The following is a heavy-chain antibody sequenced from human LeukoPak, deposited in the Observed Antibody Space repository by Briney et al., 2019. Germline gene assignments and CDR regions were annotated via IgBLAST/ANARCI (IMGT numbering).Heavy chain of an antibody. D-gene: IGHD1-20*01. CDR3: ARGRYNWKGEGQNWFDP. Sequence: GGSLRLSCAASGFSFSSYAMNWVRQAPGKGLEWVSCIDSGGSYLYYADSVKGRFTISRDNAKNSLYLQMNSLRAEDTAVYYCARGRYNWKGEGQNWFDPGGQGTLVTVSS. V-gene: IGHV3-21*01. J-gene: IGHJ5*02. CDR2: IDSGGSYL. CDR1: GFSFSSYA.